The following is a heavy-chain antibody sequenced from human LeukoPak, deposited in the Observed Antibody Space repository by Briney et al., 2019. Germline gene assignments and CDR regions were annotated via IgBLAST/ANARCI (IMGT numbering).Heavy chain of an antibody. CDR1: GGSISSYY. Sequence: SSETLSLTCTVSGGSISSYYWSWVRQPPGKGLERIGYIYYSGSTNYNPSLKSRVTIPVDTSKNQFPLKLSSVTAADTAVYYCARESLGDSFDYWGQGTLVTVSS. CDR2: IYYSGST. CDR3: ARESLGDSFDY. J-gene: IGHJ4*02. D-gene: IGHD2-21*02. V-gene: IGHV4-59*01.